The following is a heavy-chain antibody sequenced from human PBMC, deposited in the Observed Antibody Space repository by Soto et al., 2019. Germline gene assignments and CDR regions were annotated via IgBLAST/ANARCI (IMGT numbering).Heavy chain of an antibody. CDR2: ISSSSSTI. D-gene: IGHD3-9*01. CDR3: ARDSGYDILTGYYYYYYMDV. Sequence: GGSLRLSCAASGFTFSSYSMNWVRQAPGKGLEWVSYISSSSSTIYYADSVKGRFTISRDNAKNSLYLHMNSLRAEDTAVYYCARDSGYDILTGYYYYYYMDVWGKGTTVTVSS. J-gene: IGHJ6*03. CDR1: GFTFSSYS. V-gene: IGHV3-48*01.